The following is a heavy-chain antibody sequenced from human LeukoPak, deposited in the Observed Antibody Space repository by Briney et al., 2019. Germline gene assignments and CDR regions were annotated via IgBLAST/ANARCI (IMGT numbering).Heavy chain of an antibody. V-gene: IGHV3-66*01. D-gene: IGHD6-13*01. Sequence: GGSLRLSCAASGFTVSSNYMSWVRQAPGKGLEWVSAIYSGGSTYYADSVKGRFTISRDNSKNTLYLQMNSLRAEDTAVYYCARAAGYSSSYGMDVWGQGTTVTVSS. CDR3: ARAAGYSSSYGMDV. CDR2: IYSGGST. CDR1: GFTVSSNY. J-gene: IGHJ6*02.